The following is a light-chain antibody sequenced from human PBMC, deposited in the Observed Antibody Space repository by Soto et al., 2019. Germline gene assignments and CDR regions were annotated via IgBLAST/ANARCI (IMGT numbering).Light chain of an antibody. CDR1: QGINNY. CDR2: ATS. CDR3: KQYNNYPRT. J-gene: IGKJ1*01. V-gene: IGKV1-9*01. Sequence: DIQLTQSPSFLSASVGDRVTITCRASQGINNYLAWYQQKPGKAHNLLIYATSTLQSGVQSRFSGSGSGTEFTLTIRNLQPDDFATYFCKQYNNYPRTFGQGTKVDIK.